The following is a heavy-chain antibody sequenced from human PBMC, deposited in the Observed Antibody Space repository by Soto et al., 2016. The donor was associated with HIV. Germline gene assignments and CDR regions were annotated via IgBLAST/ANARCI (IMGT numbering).Heavy chain of an antibody. Sequence: QVQLVQSGAEVKKPGSSVKVSCKASGGTFSSYAISWVRQAPGQGLEWMGGIIPILGVTNYVQKFQGRVTITADKSTSTAYMELSSLRSQDTAVYYCARGGSIWYSSGQGSWFDPWGQGTLVTVSS. D-gene: IGHD6-19*01. CDR1: GGTFSSYA. CDR3: ARGGSIWYSSGQGSWFDP. CDR2: IIPILGVT. V-gene: IGHV1-69*10. J-gene: IGHJ5*02.